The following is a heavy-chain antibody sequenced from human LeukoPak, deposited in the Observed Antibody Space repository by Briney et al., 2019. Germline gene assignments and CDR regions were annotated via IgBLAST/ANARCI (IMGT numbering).Heavy chain of an antibody. CDR3: ARSQDCSSTSCYLLADYYFDY. D-gene: IGHD2-2*01. Sequence: VASVKVSCKASGYTFTSYYMHWVRQAPGQGLEWMGIINPSGGSTSYAQKFQGRVTMTRDTSTSTVYMELSSLRSEGTAVYYCARSQDCSSTSCYLLADYYFDYWGQGTLVTVSS. CDR2: INPSGGST. CDR1: GYTFTSYY. J-gene: IGHJ4*02. V-gene: IGHV1-46*01.